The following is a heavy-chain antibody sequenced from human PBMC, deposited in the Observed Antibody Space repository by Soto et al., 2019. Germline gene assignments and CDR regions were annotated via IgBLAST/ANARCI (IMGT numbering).Heavy chain of an antibody. V-gene: IGHV1-3*01. Sequence: QVQLVQSGAEVKKPGASVKVSCKASGYTFTSYAMHWVRQAPGQRLEWMGWINAGNGNTKYSQKFQGRVTITRDTSASTAYMELSSLRSEDTAVYYCARMVRGVFVFDYWGQGTLVTVSS. D-gene: IGHD3-10*01. CDR3: ARMVRGVFVFDY. CDR2: INAGNGNT. CDR1: GYTFTSYA. J-gene: IGHJ4*02.